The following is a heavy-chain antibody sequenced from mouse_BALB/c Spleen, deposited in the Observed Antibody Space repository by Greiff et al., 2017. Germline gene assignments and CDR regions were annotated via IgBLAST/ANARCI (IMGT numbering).Heavy chain of an antibody. J-gene: IGHJ1*01. Sequence: EVQLVESGGGLVQPKGSLKLSCAASGFTFNTYAMNWVRQAPGKGLEWVARIRSKSNNYATYYADSVKDRFTISRDDSQSMLYLQMNNLKTEDTAMYYCVRTNWDVDWYFDVWGAGTTVTVSS. D-gene: IGHD4-1*01. V-gene: IGHV10-1*02. CDR3: VRTNWDVDWYFDV. CDR1: GFTFNTYA. CDR2: IRSKSNNYAT.